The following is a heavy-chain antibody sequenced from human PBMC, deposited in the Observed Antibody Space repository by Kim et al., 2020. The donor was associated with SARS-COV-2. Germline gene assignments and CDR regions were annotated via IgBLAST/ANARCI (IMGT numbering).Heavy chain of an antibody. V-gene: IGHV7-4-1*02. CDR2: INNNTGKP. CDR1: GYTFTNYA. Sequence: ASVKVSCQAFGYTFTNYAINWVRQVPGQGLEWMGWINNNTGKPTYDEDFTGRFVFSLDTSVSTAYLQITSLKRDDTATYYCTTGSLWGQGTPVAVSA. J-gene: IGHJ4*02. CDR3: TTGSL. D-gene: IGHD1-26*01.